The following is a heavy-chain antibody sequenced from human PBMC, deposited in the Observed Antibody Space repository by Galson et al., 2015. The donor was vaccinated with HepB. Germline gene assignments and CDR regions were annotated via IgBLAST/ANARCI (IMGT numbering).Heavy chain of an antibody. Sequence: SLRLSCAASGFTFSDFYMSWIRQAPGKGLEWVSYIDNSGNTISYADSVKGRFTMSRDIANKSVYLQMNSLRAEDTAVYYCARAALGWFDPWGQGTLVTVSS. J-gene: IGHJ5*01. CDR3: ARAALGWFDP. CDR2: IDNSGNTI. D-gene: IGHD6-25*01. CDR1: GFTFSDFY. V-gene: IGHV3-11*01.